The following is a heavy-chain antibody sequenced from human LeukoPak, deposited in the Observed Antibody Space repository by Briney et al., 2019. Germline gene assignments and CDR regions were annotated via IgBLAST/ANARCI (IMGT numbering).Heavy chain of an antibody. V-gene: IGHV3-30*18. CDR1: GFTFSSYG. CDR3: AKAPQTEYYFDY. J-gene: IGHJ4*02. Sequence: GGSLRLSCAASGFTFSSYGMHWVRQAPGKGLEWVAVISYDGSNKYYADSVKGRFTISGDNSKNTLYLQMNSLKAEDTAVYYCAKAPQTEYYFDYWGQGTLVTVSS. D-gene: IGHD1-1*01. CDR2: ISYDGSNK.